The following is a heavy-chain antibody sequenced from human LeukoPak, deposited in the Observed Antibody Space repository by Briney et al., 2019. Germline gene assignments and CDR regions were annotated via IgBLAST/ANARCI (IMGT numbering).Heavy chain of an antibody. CDR3: ARLGGSDCQH. V-gene: IGHV4-59*01. Sequence: SETLSLTCTVSGGSISSYYWSWIRQPPGKGLEWIGYIYYSGSTNYNPSLKSRVTISVDTSKNQFSLKLSSVTAADTAVYYCARLGGSDCQHWGQGTLVTVSS. D-gene: IGHD1-26*01. CDR2: IYYSGST. J-gene: IGHJ1*01. CDR1: GGSISSYY.